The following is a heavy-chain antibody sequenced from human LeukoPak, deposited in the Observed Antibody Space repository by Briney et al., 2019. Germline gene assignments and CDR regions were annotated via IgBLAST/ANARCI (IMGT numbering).Heavy chain of an antibody. CDR3: ARQTFSSGSLHF. D-gene: IGHD6-19*01. CDR1: GGSISNNY. V-gene: IGHV4-4*07. Sequence: SETLSLTCTVSGGSISNNYWTWIRQPAGKGLEWIGRIYASGSTDYNPSLKSRVTMSVDTSKNQFSLNLGSLTAADTAVYYCARQTFSSGSLHFWGQGTLVTVSS. J-gene: IGHJ4*02. CDR2: IYASGST.